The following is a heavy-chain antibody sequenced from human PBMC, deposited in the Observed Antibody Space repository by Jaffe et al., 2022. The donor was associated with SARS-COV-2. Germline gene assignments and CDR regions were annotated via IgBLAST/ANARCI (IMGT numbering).Heavy chain of an antibody. CDR1: GFTFSSYH. J-gene: IGHJ4*02. V-gene: IGHV3-7*01. CDR3: VRDGGQLDY. Sequence: EVQLVESGGGLVQPGGSLRLSCAASGFTFSSYHMGWVRQAPGKGLEWVANISPNGGALYYVESVRGRFTISRDDAKGSLYLQMNSLRVEDATKYYCVRDGGQLDYWGQGTLVTVSS. CDR2: ISPNGGAL.